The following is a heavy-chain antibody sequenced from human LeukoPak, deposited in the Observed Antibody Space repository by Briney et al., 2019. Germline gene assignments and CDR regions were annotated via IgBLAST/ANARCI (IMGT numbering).Heavy chain of an antibody. D-gene: IGHD3-22*01. CDR2: VLASGGTT. J-gene: IGHJ4*02. CDR1: GFTFTNFA. Sequence: GGSLRLSXPASGFTFTNFAMSWVRQAPGKGLEWVSGVLASGGTTYYADSVKGRFTSSRDNSKNTLYLQMSSLRAEDTAIYYCAKNYYDYTGPYSWVFDYWGQGTLVTVSS. V-gene: IGHV3-23*01. CDR3: AKNYYDYTGPYSWVFDY.